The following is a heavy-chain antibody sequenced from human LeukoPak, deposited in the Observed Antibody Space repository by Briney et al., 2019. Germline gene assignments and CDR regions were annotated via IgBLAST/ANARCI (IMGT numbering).Heavy chain of an antibody. CDR2: INHSGST. CDR3: ARQGGYAGGWFDP. CDR1: GGSFSGYY. D-gene: IGHD5-12*01. V-gene: IGHV4-34*01. J-gene: IGHJ5*02. Sequence: SETLSLTCAVYGGSFSGYYWSWIRQPPGKGLEWIGEINHSGSTNYNPSLKSRVTISVDRSKNQFSLKLSSVTAADTAVYYCARQGGYAGGWFDPWGQGTLVTVSS.